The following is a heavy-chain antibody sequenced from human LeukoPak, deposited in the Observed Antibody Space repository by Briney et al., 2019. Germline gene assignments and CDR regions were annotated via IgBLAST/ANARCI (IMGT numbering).Heavy chain of an antibody. J-gene: IGHJ4*02. V-gene: IGHV3-21*01. Sequence: TGGFLRFSRASAGCTFSSYSMCLGRQAAEEGLEWGSSVGSSSSYIYYADSLSGGTTTSRNNAKNSLYLQMNGLGTEDTAVYYCARGWSSYYFDYWGQGTLVTVSS. CDR1: GCTFSSYS. D-gene: IGHD2-15*01. CDR2: VGSSSSYI. CDR3: ARGWSSYYFDY.